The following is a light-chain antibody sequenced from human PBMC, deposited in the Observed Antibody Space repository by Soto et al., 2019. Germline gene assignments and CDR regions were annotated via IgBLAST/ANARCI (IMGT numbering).Light chain of an antibody. Sequence: EIVLTQSPGTLSLSPGERATLSCRASQSVSSSYLAWYQQKPGQAPRQLIYGASSRATGIPDRFSGSGSGTAFTITITRLEAEDFAVYYCQHCRTSFGGGTRVEIK. CDR2: GAS. V-gene: IGKV3-20*01. J-gene: IGKJ4*01. CDR3: QHCRTS. CDR1: QSVSSSY.